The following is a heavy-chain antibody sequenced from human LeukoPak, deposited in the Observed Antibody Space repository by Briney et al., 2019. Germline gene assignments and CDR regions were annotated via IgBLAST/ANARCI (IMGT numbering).Heavy chain of an antibody. J-gene: IGHJ4*02. Sequence: SETLSLTCTVSGYSISSGYYWSWIRQPAGKGLEWIGRIYTSGSTNYNPSLKSRVTISVDTSKNQFSLKLTSVTAADTAVYYCARHSGYSYYFDYWGQGTLVTVSS. CDR1: GYSISSGYY. CDR3: ARHSGYSYYFDY. CDR2: IYTSGST. D-gene: IGHD5-12*01. V-gene: IGHV4-61*02.